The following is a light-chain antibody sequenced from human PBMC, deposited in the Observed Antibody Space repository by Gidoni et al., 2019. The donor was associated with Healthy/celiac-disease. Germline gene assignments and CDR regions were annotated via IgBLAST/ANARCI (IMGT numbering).Light chain of an antibody. CDR1: KSISSY. J-gene: IGKJ5*01. V-gene: IGKV1-39*01. Sequence: DIQMTQSPSSLSASVGDRVTITCRASKSISSYLNWYQQKPGKAPKLLIYDASSLQSRVPPRFSGSGSGTDFTLTISSLQPEDFATYYCQQSYSTPITFGQGTRLEIK. CDR2: DAS. CDR3: QQSYSTPIT.